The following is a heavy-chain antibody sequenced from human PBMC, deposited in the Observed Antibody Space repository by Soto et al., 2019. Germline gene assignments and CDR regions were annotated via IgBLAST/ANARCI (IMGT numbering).Heavy chain of an antibody. CDR2: IDPGDSYT. V-gene: IGHV5-10-1*01. CDR3: ARRDSSGWSGVFDI. D-gene: IGHD6-19*01. CDR1: GYSFTTYW. Sequence: XESLKLSWKCSGYSFTTYWISLVLQMPGKGLEWMGNIDPGDSYTNYSPSFQGHVSISADESISTAYLQWSSLKASDTAMYYCARRDSSGWSGVFDIWGQGTMVTVSS. J-gene: IGHJ3*02.